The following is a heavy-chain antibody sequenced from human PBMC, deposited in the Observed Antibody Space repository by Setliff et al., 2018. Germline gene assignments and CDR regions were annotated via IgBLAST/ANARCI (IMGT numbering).Heavy chain of an antibody. D-gene: IGHD3-22*01. J-gene: IGHJ6*02. CDR3: ARDGSNYYDSSGYYVLGFMDV. V-gene: IGHV1-8*01. CDR1: GYTFTSYD. Sequence: ASVKVSCKASGYTFTSYDINWVRQATGQGLEWMGWMNPNSGNTGYAQKFQGRVTMTRNTSISTAYMELSSLRSEDTAVYYCARDGSNYYDSSGYYVLGFMDVWGQGTKVTV. CDR2: MNPNSGNT.